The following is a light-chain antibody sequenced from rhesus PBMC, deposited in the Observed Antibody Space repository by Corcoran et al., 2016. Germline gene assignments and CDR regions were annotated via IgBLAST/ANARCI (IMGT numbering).Light chain of an antibody. J-gene: IGKJ4*01. Sequence: DIQMTHSPSSLSASVGDTVTITCRASQGISSYLNWFHQKPGKAPKILNYAASSLESGYPSRFSGSGSGTSFTLTSSSLQPEDFATYYCLQHNSYPLTFGGGTKVEIK. CDR2: AAS. V-gene: IGKV1-28*02. CDR1: QGISSY. CDR3: LQHNSYPLT.